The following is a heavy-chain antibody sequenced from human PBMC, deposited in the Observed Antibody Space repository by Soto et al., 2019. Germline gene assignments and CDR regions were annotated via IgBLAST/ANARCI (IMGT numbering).Heavy chain of an antibody. CDR1: GGSISSGGYS. CDR3: ARSSQYSYDSSEGNFDS. V-gene: IGHV4-30-2*01. CDR2: IYHGST. J-gene: IGHJ4*02. D-gene: IGHD3-22*01. Sequence: PSETLSLTCAVSGGSISSGGYSWSWIRQPPGKGLEWIGYIYHGSTYYNPSLKSRVTISVDRSKNQFSLKLSSVTAADTAVYYCARSSQYSYDSSEGNFDSWGRGTLVTVSS.